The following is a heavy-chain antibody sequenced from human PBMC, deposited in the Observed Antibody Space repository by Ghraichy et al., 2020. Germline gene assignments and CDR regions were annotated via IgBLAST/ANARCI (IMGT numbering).Heavy chain of an antibody. D-gene: IGHD4-17*01. CDR3: ARGAHDYAFDY. Sequence: SETLSLTCGVSGDTFSGGGYSWSWIRQPPGKGLEWIGYIFYSGSTYYNPSLKSRVTVLMDRSKNQFSLNLSSVTAADTAMYFCARGAHDYAFDYWGRGTLVIVSS. V-gene: IGHV4-30-2*01. J-gene: IGHJ4*02. CDR2: IFYSGST. CDR1: GDTFSGGGYS.